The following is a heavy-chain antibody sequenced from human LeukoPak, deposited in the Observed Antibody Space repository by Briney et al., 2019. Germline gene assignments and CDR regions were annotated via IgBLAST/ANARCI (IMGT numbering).Heavy chain of an antibody. CDR1: GGSISSYY. J-gene: IGHJ5*02. CDR3: ASRGYSYGEFDP. V-gene: IGHV4-4*07. D-gene: IGHD5-18*01. Sequence: SETLSLTCTVSGGSISSYYWNWIRQPAGKGLEWIGRIHTSGGTNYNPSLKSRVTMSVDTSKNQFSLKLSSVTAADTAVYYCASRGYSYGEFDPWGQGTLVTVSS. CDR2: IHTSGGT.